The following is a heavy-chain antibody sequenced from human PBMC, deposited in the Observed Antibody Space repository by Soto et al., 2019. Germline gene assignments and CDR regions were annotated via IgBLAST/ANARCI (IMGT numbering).Heavy chain of an antibody. CDR1: GDSISSSTYY. J-gene: IGHJ4*02. Sequence: ASETLSLTCTVSGDSISSSTYYWGWIRQSPGKGLEWIGNIHYSGSTYYNPSLKSRVTISVDTSKNQFSLKLSSVTAADTAVYYCESHYHVSGDYRSFDYWGQGTLVTVYS. V-gene: IGHV4-39*01. D-gene: IGHD3-10*01. CDR3: ESHYHVSGDYRSFDY. CDR2: IHYSGST.